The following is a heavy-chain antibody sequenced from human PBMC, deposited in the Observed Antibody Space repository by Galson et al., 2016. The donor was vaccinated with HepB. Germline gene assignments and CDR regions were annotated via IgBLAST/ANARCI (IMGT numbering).Heavy chain of an antibody. D-gene: IGHD1-14*01. Sequence: SETLSLPCAVSGGPISSYSWSWIRQPPGKGLEWIGYIYYSGSINYNPSLKRRVTISVDTSKNQFALNLRSVTAADTAVYYCARHPGASRPTNPFDYWGQGTLVTVSS. CDR3: ARHPGASRPTNPFDY. J-gene: IGHJ4*02. CDR2: IYYSGSI. V-gene: IGHV4-59*08. CDR1: GGPISSYS.